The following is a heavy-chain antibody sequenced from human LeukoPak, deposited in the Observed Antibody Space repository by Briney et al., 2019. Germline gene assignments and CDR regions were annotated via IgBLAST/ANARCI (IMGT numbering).Heavy chain of an antibody. CDR1: GFTFSSYG. V-gene: IGHV3-30*02. D-gene: IGHD6-13*01. CDR2: IWYDGSNK. J-gene: IGHJ4*02. CDR3: AKEGIAAAGTLIY. Sequence: HPGGSLRLSCAASGFTFSSYGMHWVRQAPGKGLEWVAVIWYDGSNKYYADSVKGRFTISRDNSKNTLYLQMNSLRAEDTAVYYCAKEGIAAAGTLIYWGQGTLVTVSS.